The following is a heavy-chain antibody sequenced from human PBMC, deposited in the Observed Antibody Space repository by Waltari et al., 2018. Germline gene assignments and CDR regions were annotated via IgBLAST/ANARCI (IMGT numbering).Heavy chain of an antibody. CDR3: SVSLNS. J-gene: IGHJ4*02. CDR2: IKEDGSER. Sequence: EVKLVEYGGGLVQPGGSLRLSCAASVFTFSTFWMDWVRQAPGKGLEWVANIKEDGSERHYIDSVKGRFTISRDNAKNLLYLEMNSLRAGDTAVYYCSVSLNSWGQGTLVTVSS. V-gene: IGHV3-7*01. CDR1: VFTFSTFW.